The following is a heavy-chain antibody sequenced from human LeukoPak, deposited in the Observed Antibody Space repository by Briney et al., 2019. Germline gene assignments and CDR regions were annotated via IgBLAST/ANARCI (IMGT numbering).Heavy chain of an antibody. CDR3: AKDTRGYSYGYLDY. CDR1: GGSISSYY. D-gene: IGHD5-18*01. J-gene: IGHJ4*02. V-gene: IGHV4-4*07. Sequence: SETLSLTCTVSGGSISSYYWSWIRQPAGKGLEWIGRIYTSGSTNYNPSLKSRVTMSVDTSKNQFSLKLSSVTAADTALYYCAKDTRGYSYGYLDYWGQGTLVTVSS. CDR2: IYTSGST.